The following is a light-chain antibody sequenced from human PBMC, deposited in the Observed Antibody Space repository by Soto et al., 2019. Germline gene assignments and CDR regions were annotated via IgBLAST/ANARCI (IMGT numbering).Light chain of an antibody. V-gene: IGKV1-5*03. CDR2: QTS. CDR1: QSIINR. J-gene: IGKJ1*01. Sequence: DIQMTQSPSTLSASVGDRVTISCRASQSIINRLGWYQQKLGKAPKLLIYQTSSLESGVPSRFSGSGSGTEFILTISSLQPDDFATYYCQQYLTLGWTFGQGTKVEIK. CDR3: QQYLTLGWT.